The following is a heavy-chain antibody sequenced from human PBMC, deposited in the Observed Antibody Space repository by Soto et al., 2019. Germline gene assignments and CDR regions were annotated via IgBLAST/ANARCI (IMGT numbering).Heavy chain of an antibody. CDR2: ISGSDGTT. CDR1: GFIFGSYV. Sequence: PGGSLRLSCVASGFIFGSYVMSLVRQTPGKGLEWVSAISGSDGTTYYADSVKGRFTISRDNSKNTLYLQMNSLRAEDTAIYYCARGITSLVRDYWGQGTLVTVSS. J-gene: IGHJ4*02. D-gene: IGHD3-10*01. V-gene: IGHV3-23*01. CDR3: ARGITSLVRDY.